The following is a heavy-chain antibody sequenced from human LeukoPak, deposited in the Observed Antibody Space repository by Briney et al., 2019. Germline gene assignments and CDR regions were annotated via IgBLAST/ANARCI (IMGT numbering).Heavy chain of an antibody. Sequence: GGSLRLSCAASGFTFSSYAMHWVRQAPGKGLEWVAVISYDGSNKYYADSVKGRFTISRDNSKNTLYLQMNSLRAEDTAVYYCARVDGAMDVWGQGTTVTVSS. CDR2: ISYDGSNK. J-gene: IGHJ6*02. D-gene: IGHD3-10*01. CDR3: ARVDGAMDV. V-gene: IGHV3-30-3*01. CDR1: GFTFSSYA.